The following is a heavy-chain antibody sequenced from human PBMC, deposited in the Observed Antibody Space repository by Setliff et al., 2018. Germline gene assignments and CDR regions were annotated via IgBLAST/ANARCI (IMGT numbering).Heavy chain of an antibody. V-gene: IGHV4-38-2*01. D-gene: IGHD6-13*01. J-gene: IGHJ4*02. CDR3: ARHASSGLQTFDF. CDR2: IYHSGST. Sequence: SETLSLTCAVSGYSISSGYYWGWIRQPPGKGLEWIGNIYHSGSTYYNPSLKSRVTISVDTSKNQFSLKLSSVTAADTAVYYCARHASSGLQTFDFWGQGALVTVSS. CDR1: GYSISSGYY.